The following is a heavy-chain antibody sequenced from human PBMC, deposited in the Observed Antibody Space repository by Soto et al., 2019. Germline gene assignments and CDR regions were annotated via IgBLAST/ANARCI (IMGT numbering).Heavy chain of an antibody. CDR2: IYYSVTT. Sequence: QVQLQESGPGLVKPSETLSLTCTVSGGSISSYYWSWIRQPPGKGLEWIGYIYYSVTTNYNPSLKRRVTISVDTSKNQFSLKLSSVTAADTAVYYCARGYGDYVLDYWGQGTLVTVSS. CDR1: GGSISSYY. CDR3: ARGYGDYVLDY. V-gene: IGHV4-59*08. J-gene: IGHJ4*02. D-gene: IGHD4-17*01.